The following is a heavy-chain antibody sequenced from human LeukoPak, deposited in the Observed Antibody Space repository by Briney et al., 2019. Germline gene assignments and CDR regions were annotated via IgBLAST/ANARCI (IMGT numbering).Heavy chain of an antibody. Sequence: GASVKVSCKASGGTFSSYAISWVRQAPGQGLEWMGGIIPIFGTANYAQKFQGRVTITADESTSTAYMELSSLRSEDTAVYYCASQGPIFPGFDYWGQGTLVTVSS. D-gene: IGHD2-21*01. CDR3: ASQGPIFPGFDY. V-gene: IGHV1-69*13. J-gene: IGHJ4*02. CDR1: GGTFSSYA. CDR2: IIPIFGTA.